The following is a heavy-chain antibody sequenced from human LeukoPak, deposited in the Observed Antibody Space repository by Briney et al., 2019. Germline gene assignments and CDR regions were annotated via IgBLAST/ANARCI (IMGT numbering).Heavy chain of an antibody. Sequence: PSETLSLTCTVSGGSISSSSYYWGGIRQPPGKGLEWIGSIYYSGTTYYNPSLKSRVTISVDTSKNQFSLKLSSVTAADTAVYYCAREAPRGVVVNWGQGTLVTVSS. J-gene: IGHJ4*02. CDR1: GGSISSSSYY. D-gene: IGHD3-22*01. CDR3: AREAPRGVVVN. V-gene: IGHV4-39*01. CDR2: IYYSGTT.